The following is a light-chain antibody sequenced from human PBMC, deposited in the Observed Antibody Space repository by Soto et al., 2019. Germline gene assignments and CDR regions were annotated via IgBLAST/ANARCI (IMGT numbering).Light chain of an antibody. CDR1: NTGSKS. CDR2: YDS. Sequence: SYELTQPPSVSVAPGKTARITRGGNNTGSKSVHWYQQKPGQAPVVVMYYDSERPSGIPERFSGAKSGNTATLTISRVEAGDEADYYCQVWDKSSDHAVFGGGTQLTVL. CDR3: QVWDKSSDHAV. J-gene: IGLJ7*01. V-gene: IGLV3-21*04.